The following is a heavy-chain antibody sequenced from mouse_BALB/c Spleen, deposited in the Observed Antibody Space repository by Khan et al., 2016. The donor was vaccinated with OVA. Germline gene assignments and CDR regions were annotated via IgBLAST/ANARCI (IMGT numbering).Heavy chain of an antibody. J-gene: IGHJ4*01. CDR1: GYSITSDYA. Sequence: QLEESGPGLVKPSQSLSLTCIVTGYSITSDYAWNWIRQFPGNKLEWMGYISYSGSTNYNPSLKSRISITRETSKNQFFMQSNSVTTEDTATYYCARDGSRYYYAMDYWGQGTSVTGSS. V-gene: IGHV3-2*02. D-gene: IGHD2-3*01. CDR2: ISYSGST. CDR3: ARDGSRYYYAMDY.